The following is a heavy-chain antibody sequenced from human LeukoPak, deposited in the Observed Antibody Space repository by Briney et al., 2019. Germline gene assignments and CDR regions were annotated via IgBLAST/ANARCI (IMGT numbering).Heavy chain of an antibody. V-gene: IGHV1-69*05. J-gene: IGHJ4*02. CDR2: IIPIFGTA. CDR1: GGTFSSYA. CDR3: AGDGGGWYIY. D-gene: IGHD6-19*01. Sequence: GASVKVSCKASGGTFSSYAISWVRQAPGQGLEWMGGIIPIFGTANYAQKFQGRVTITTDESTSTDYMEPSSLRSEDTAVYYCAGDGGGWYIYWGQGTLVTVSS.